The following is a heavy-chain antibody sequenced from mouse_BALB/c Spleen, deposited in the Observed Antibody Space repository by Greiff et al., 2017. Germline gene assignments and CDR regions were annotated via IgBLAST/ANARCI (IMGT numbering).Heavy chain of an antibody. D-gene: IGHD1-1*01. CDR3: AKKNFYYGSSHYAMDY. J-gene: IGHJ4*01. CDR2: IWRGGST. CDR1: GFSLTSYG. Sequence: VQLQQSGPSLVQPSQSLSITCTVSGFSLTSYGVHWVRQSPGKGLEWLGVIWRGGSTDYNAAFMSRLSITKDNSKSQVFFKMNSLQADDTAIYYCAKKNFYYGSSHYAMDYWGQGTSVTVSS. V-gene: IGHV2-5-1*01.